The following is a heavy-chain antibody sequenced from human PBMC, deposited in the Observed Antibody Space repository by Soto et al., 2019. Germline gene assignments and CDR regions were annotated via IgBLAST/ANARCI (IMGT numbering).Heavy chain of an antibody. V-gene: IGHV4-39*01. CDR1: GGSISSSSYY. CDR3: ARHQGTRGPPYYGMDV. Sequence: SETLSLTCTVSGGSISSSSYYWGWIRQPPGRGLEWIGSIYYSGSTYYNPSLKSRVTISVDTSKNQFSLKLSSVTAADTAVYYCARHQGTRGPPYYGMDVWGQGTTVTVSS. D-gene: IGHD1-1*01. J-gene: IGHJ6*02. CDR2: IYYSGST.